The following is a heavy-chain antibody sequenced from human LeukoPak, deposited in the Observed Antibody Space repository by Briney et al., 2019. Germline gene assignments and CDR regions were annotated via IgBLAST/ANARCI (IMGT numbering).Heavy chain of an antibody. CDR2: ISAYNGNT. CDR1: GYTFTSYG. J-gene: IGHJ4*02. V-gene: IGHV1-18*01. CDR3: ARLHYYDSSGRRGSFDY. D-gene: IGHD3-22*01. Sequence: GASVKVSCKASGYTFTSYGISWVRQAPGQGLEWMGWISAYNGNTNYAQKLQGRVTMTTDTSTSTAYMELRSLRSDDTAVYYCARLHYYDSSGRRGSFDYWGQGTLVTVSS.